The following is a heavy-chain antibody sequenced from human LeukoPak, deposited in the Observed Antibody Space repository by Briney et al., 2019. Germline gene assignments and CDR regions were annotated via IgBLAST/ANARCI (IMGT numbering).Heavy chain of an antibody. J-gene: IGHJ4*02. D-gene: IGHD2-21*01. CDR2: IWYDGSNK. CDR1: GFTFSRFG. Sequence: GRSLRLSCAASGFTFSRFGMHWVRQAPGKGLEWVAVIWYDGSNKQYADSVKGRFTISRDNAKNTLYLQMNSLRAEDTAVYYCARRGADWDYFDYWGQGTLVTVSS. CDR3: ARRGADWDYFDY. V-gene: IGHV3-33*01.